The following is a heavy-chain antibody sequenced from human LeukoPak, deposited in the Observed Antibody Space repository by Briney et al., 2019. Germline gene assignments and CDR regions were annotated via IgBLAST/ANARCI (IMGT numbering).Heavy chain of an antibody. Sequence: SVKVSCKASGGTFSSYAISWVRQAPGQGLEWMGRIIPILGIANYAQKFQGRVTITADKSTSTAYMELSSLRSEDTAVYYCAGGRATRRLVDQGTPSRDVWGQGTTVILSS. J-gene: IGHJ6*02. D-gene: IGHD1-26*01. CDR3: AGGRATRRLVDQGTPSRDV. V-gene: IGHV1-69*04. CDR1: GGTFSSYA. CDR2: IIPILGIA.